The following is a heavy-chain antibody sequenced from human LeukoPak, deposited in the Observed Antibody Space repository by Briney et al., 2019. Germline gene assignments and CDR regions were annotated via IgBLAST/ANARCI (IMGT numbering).Heavy chain of an antibody. CDR1: GGTFSSYA. CDR2: INPNSGGT. CDR3: ARDSLYCSSTSCYLGNLFDY. J-gene: IGHJ4*02. D-gene: IGHD2-2*01. Sequence: ASVKVSCKASGGTFSSYAISWVRQAPGQGLEWMGWINPNSGGTNYAQKFQGRVTMTRDTSISTAYMELSRLRSDDTAVYYCARDSLYCSSTSCYLGNLFDYWGQGTLVTVSS. V-gene: IGHV1-2*02.